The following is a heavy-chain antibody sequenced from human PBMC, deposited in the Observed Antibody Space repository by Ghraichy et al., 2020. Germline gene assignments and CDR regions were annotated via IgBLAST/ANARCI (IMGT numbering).Heavy chain of an antibody. CDR2: RKQDGSEK. CDR3: ARDRGVGATGFDY. V-gene: IGHV3-7*03. Sequence: GGSLRLSCAASGFTFSSYWMSWVRQAPGKGLEWVANRKQDGSEKYYVDSVKGRFTISRDNAKNSLYLQMNSLRAEDTAVYYCARDRGVGATGFDYWGQGTLVTVSS. J-gene: IGHJ4*02. CDR1: GFTFSSYW. D-gene: IGHD1-26*01.